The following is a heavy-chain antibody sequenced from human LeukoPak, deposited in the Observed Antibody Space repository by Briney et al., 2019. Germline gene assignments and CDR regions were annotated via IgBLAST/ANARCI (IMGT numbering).Heavy chain of an antibody. Sequence: PGGSLRLSCAASGFTFNNYAMKWVRQAPGKGLDWISVISGSGYSTYHADSVKGRFTISRDNSKSTLYLQMDSLRVEDTAIYYCAKFSGDYGYPGDYWGQGTLVTVSS. CDR2: ISGSGYST. CDR1: GFTFNNYA. J-gene: IGHJ4*02. CDR3: AKFSGDYGYPGDY. D-gene: IGHD4-17*01. V-gene: IGHV3-23*01.